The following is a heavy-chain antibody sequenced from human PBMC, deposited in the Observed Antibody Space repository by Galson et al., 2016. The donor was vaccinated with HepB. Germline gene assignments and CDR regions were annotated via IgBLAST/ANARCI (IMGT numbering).Heavy chain of an antibody. D-gene: IGHD6-19*01. Sequence: SLRLSCAASGFIFSSFAMNWVRQAPGKGLEWVSSVSAGGSNTYYADSVKGRFTISRDNSKNTLYLQMSSLRAEDTAVYYCAKEGAVVGGDAFDIWGQGTMVTVSS. J-gene: IGHJ3*02. CDR1: GFIFSSFA. CDR2: VSAGGSNT. V-gene: IGHV3-23*01. CDR3: AKEGAVVGGDAFDI.